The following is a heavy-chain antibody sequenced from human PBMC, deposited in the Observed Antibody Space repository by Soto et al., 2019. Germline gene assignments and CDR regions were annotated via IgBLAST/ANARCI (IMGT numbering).Heavy chain of an antibody. J-gene: IGHJ4*02. Sequence: SETLSLTCTVSGFSISRYYWSWIRQPPGKGLEWIGYIYYSGSTNYNPSLKSRVTISVDTSKNQFSLKLSSVTAADTAVYYCARDRDYYGSGSYLGYWGQGTLVTVSS. CDR1: GFSISRYY. CDR2: IYYSGST. V-gene: IGHV4-59*01. CDR3: ARDRDYYGSGSYLGY. D-gene: IGHD3-10*01.